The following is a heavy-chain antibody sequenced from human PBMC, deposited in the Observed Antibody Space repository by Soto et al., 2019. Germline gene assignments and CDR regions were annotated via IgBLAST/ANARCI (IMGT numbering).Heavy chain of an antibody. CDR1: GFTFSSYG. CDR2: ISYDGSNK. Sequence: GGSLRLSCAASGFTFSSYGMHWVRQAPGKGLEWVAVISYDGSNKYYADSVKGRFTISRDNSKNTLYLQMNSLRAEDTAVYYCAKANTIVVVEFFDYWGQGTLVTVSS. CDR3: AKANTIVVVEFFDY. D-gene: IGHD3-22*01. V-gene: IGHV3-30*18. J-gene: IGHJ4*02.